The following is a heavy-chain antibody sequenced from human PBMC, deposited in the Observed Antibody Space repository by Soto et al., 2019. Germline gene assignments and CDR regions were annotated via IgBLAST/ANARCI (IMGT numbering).Heavy chain of an antibody. CDR1: GYIFTAYS. D-gene: IGHD2-15*01. V-gene: IGHV1-46*01. CDR3: AREENCSDGGSYSEYSQR. J-gene: IGHJ1*01. Sequence: QVQLVQSGAEVKKPGASVKVSCKASGYIFTAYSMHWVRQAPGQGLEWMGVVNPSGGSTNYAQKCRGRPTMTRDTSMSTGYRDLRTLTSEDTAVYYCAREENCSDGGSYSEYSQRWGQGTLVT. CDR2: VNPSGGST.